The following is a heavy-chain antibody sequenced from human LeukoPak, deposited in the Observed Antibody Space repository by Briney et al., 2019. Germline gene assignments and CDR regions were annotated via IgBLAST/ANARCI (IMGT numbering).Heavy chain of an antibody. V-gene: IGHV4-59*01. CDR2: IYYSGST. D-gene: IGHD5-18*01. CDR1: GGSLSSYY. J-gene: IGHJ6*03. CDR3: ARVGSYGYSFYMDV. Sequence: PSETLSLTCTVSGGSLSSYYWRWIRQPPGKGLEWVGYIYYSGSTNYNPPLKSRVTISVDTSKNQFSLKLSPVTAADTAVYYCARVGSYGYSFYMDVWGKGTTVTVPS.